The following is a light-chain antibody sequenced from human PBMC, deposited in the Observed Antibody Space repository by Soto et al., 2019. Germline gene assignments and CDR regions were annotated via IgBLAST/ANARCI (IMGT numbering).Light chain of an antibody. J-gene: IGLJ2*01. CDR1: SSNIGNNY. Sequence: QSVLTQPPSVSAAPGQKVTISCSGGSSNIGNNYISWYQQLPGTAPKLLIYDNNKRPSGIPDRFSGSKSGTSATLGITGLQTGDEADYYCGTWDSSLSAGVFGGVTKLTVL. CDR3: GTWDSSLSAGV. CDR2: DNN. V-gene: IGLV1-51*01.